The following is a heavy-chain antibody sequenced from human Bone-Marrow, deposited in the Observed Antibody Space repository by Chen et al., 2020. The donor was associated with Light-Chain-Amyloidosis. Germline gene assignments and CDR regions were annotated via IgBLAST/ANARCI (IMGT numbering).Heavy chain of an antibody. CDR3: ARGHDLDY. V-gene: IGHV3-7*01. J-gene: IGHJ4*02. CDR1: GFIFSNYW. CDR2: INEDGTET. Sequence: EVQLVESEGGLVQPGGSLRLSCAASGFIFSNYWMSWVRQAPGEGLEWVANINEDGTETSYVASGRGRFTVSRDNVKNSLFLQMSGLSAEDTAVYFCARGHDLDYWGQGILVTVSS. D-gene: IGHD1-1*01.